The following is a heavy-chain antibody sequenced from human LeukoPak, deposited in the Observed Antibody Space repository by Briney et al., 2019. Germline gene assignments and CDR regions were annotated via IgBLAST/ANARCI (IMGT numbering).Heavy chain of an antibody. Sequence: PSQTLSLTCTVSGGSISSSRYYWGWIRQPPGKGLEWIGNIYYSGSTYYNPSLKSRVTISLDTSKNQFSLKLSSVTAADTAVYYCARRDITARLNWFDPRGQGTLVTVSS. CDR1: GGSISSSRYY. V-gene: IGHV4-39*01. J-gene: IGHJ5*02. D-gene: IGHD6-6*01. CDR2: IYYSGST. CDR3: ARRDITARLNWFDP.